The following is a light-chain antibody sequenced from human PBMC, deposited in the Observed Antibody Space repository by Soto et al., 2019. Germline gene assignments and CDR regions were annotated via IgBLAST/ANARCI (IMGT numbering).Light chain of an antibody. CDR1: SSDVGTYDL. CDR2: EAN. Sequence: QSALTQPASVSGSPGQSITISCTGTSSDVGTYDLVSWYQHHPGKAPKLIIYEANKRPSGVSNRLSGSKSGNTASLTISGLQAEDEADYYCCSYAGSSTVFGTGTKVTVL. J-gene: IGLJ1*01. V-gene: IGLV2-23*01. CDR3: CSYAGSSTV.